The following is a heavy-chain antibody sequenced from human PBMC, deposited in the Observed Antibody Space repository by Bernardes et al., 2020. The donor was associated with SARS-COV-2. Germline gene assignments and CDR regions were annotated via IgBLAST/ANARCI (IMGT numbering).Heavy chain of an antibody. J-gene: IGHJ6*02. CDR2: ISSSSSNI. D-gene: IGHD3-10*01. Sequence: GGSLRLSCAASGFTFSSFTMNWVRQAPGKGLEWVSSISSSSSNIYYADSVKGRFTIFRDNAKNSLYLQMNSLRAEDTAVYYCAKDRSPTRHVVSLWSNYESPKYYCAVDVWGQGATVTVSS. V-gene: IGHV3-21*06. CDR1: GFTFSSFT. CDR3: AKDRSPTRHVVSLWSNYESPKYYCAVDV.